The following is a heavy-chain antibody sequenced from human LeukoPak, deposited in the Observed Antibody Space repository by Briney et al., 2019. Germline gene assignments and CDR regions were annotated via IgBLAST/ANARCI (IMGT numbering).Heavy chain of an antibody. CDR2: ISDIGSI. D-gene: IGHD2/OR15-2a*01. CDR1: GGSISSYY. CDR3: AGHHPRNTVDF. Sequence: SESLSLTCTVSGGSISSYYWSWIRQPPGKGLEWIAYISDIGSINYNPSLKSRVTISLDTSKNQFSLKLSSVTAADTAVYYCAGHHPRNTVDFWGQGTLVTVSS. V-gene: IGHV4-59*08. J-gene: IGHJ4*02.